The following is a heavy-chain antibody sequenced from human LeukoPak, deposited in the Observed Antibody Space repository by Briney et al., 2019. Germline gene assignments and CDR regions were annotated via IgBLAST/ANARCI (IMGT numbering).Heavy chain of an antibody. J-gene: IGHJ4*02. CDR3: ARDLNDFWSGYLFDY. Sequence: GASVKVSCEASGYTFTNYYIHWVRQAPGQGLEWMGIINPSGGSTTYAQEFQGRVTMTRDTSTSTVYMELSSLRSEDTAVYYCARDLNDFWSGYLFDYWGQGTLVTVSS. CDR1: GYTFTNYY. V-gene: IGHV1-46*01. CDR2: INPSGGST. D-gene: IGHD3-3*01.